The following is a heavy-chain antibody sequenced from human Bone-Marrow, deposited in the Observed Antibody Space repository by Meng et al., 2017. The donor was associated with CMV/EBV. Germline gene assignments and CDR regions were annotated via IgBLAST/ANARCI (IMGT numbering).Heavy chain of an antibody. CDR1: GFTVSSNY. CDR2: IYSGGST. CDR3: ARDVSHYYYGMDV. V-gene: IGHV3-66*02. Sequence: GESLKFSCAASGFTVSSNYMSWVRQAPGKGLEWVSVIYSGGSTYYADSVKGRFTISRDNSKNTLYLQMYSLRAEDTAVYYCARDVSHYYYGMDVWGQGTTVTVSS. J-gene: IGHJ6*02. D-gene: IGHD3-10*02.